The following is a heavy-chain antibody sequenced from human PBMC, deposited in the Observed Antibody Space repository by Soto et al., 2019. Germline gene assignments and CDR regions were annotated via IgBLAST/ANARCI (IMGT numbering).Heavy chain of an antibody. Sequence: SETLSLTCAVYGWSFSGHYWSWIRQPPGKGLEWFGEINHSGSTNYNPSLKSRVTISVDTSKNQFSLKLSSVTAADTAVYYCAREKKSRFLEWLYKFNWFDPWGQGTLVTVSS. D-gene: IGHD3-3*01. V-gene: IGHV4-34*01. J-gene: IGHJ5*02. CDR1: GWSFSGHY. CDR2: INHSGST. CDR3: AREKKSRFLEWLYKFNWFDP.